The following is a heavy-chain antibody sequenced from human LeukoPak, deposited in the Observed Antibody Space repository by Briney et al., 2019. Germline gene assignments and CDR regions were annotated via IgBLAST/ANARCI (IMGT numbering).Heavy chain of an antibody. V-gene: IGHV4-34*01. CDR2: INHSGST. CDR1: GGSFSGYY. Sequence: PETLSLTCAVYGGSFSGYYWSWIRQPPGKGLEWIGEINHSGSTNYNPSLKSRVTISVDTSKNQFSLKLSSVTAADTAVYYCARGLRRYCSSTSCPYYFDYWGQGTLVTVSS. J-gene: IGHJ4*02. CDR3: ARGLRRYCSSTSCPYYFDY. D-gene: IGHD2-2*01.